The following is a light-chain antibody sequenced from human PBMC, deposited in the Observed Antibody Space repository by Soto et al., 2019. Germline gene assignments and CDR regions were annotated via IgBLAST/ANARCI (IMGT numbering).Light chain of an antibody. V-gene: IGLV2-23*01. Sequence: QSVLTQPASVSGSPGQSITISCAGTSSDVGSFNLLSWYQQHPGKAPKLVIYEGTQRPSGVSNRFSASKSGNTASLTISGLQAEDEADYYCSSYAGSANYVFGTGTKVTVL. CDR3: SSYAGSANYV. CDR1: SSDVGSFNL. CDR2: EGT. J-gene: IGLJ1*01.